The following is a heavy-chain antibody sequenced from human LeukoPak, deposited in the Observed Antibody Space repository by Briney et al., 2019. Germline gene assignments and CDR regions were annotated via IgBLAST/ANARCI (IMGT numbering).Heavy chain of an antibody. V-gene: IGHV4-39*07. CDR1: GGSISRSSYY. D-gene: IGHD5-12*01. CDR3: ARVRSGYDLAYFDY. Sequence: PSETLSLTCTVSGGSISRSSYYWGWIRQPPGKGLEWIGSIYYSGSTYYNPSLKSRVTISVDTSKNQFSLKLSSVTAADTAVYYCARVRSGYDLAYFDYWGQGTLVTVSS. J-gene: IGHJ4*02. CDR2: IYYSGST.